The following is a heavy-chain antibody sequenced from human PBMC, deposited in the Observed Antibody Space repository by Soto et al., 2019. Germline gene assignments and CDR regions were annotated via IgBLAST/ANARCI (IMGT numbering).Heavy chain of an antibody. J-gene: IGHJ1*01. CDR1: GFTFSSYG. CDR3: AKGVVVATTGFQH. CDR2: ISYDGSDK. Sequence: QVQLVESGGGVVQPGRSLRLSCAASGFTFSSYGMHWVRQAPGKGLEWVAVISYDGSDKYYADSVKGRFTISRDNSNHTLDLQMDSLRAEDTAVYYCAKGVVVATTGFQHWGQGTLVTVSS. D-gene: IGHD2-15*01. V-gene: IGHV3-30*18.